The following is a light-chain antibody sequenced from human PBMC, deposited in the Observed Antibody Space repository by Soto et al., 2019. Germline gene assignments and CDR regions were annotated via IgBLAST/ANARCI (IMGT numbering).Light chain of an antibody. CDR2: DAY. J-gene: IGKJ5*01. CDR1: QSFRGL. Sequence: EVVLTQSPVTLSLSPGERATLSCRASQSFRGLLAWYQQKPGQAPRLLIYDAYNRATGIPPRFSGSGSGIDFPLTISSLEHEDSAVYYCQQRHMWPITFGQGTRLEIK. CDR3: QQRHMWPIT. V-gene: IGKV3-11*01.